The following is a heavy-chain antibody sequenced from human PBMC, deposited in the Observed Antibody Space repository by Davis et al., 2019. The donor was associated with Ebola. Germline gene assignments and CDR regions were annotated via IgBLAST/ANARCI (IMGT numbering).Heavy chain of an antibody. J-gene: IGHJ6*03. D-gene: IGHD2-2*01. CDR3: AREYGYCSSTSCYGRDYYYMDV. CDR1: GYTFTGYY. CDR2: INPNSGGT. Sequence: ASVKVSCKASGYTFTGYYMHWVRQAPGQGLEWMGWINPNSGGTNYAQKFQGRVTMTRDTSISTAYMELSSLRSEDTAVYYCAREYGYCSSTSCYGRDYYYMDVWGKGTTVTVSS. V-gene: IGHV1-2*02.